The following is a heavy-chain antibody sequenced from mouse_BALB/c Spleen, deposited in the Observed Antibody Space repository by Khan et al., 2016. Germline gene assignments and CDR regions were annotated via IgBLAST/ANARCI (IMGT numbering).Heavy chain of an antibody. J-gene: IGHJ3*01. CDR1: GYTFTNYG. V-gene: IGHV9-3-1*01. Sequence: QIQLVQSGPELKKPGETVKISCKASGYTFTNYGMNWVKQAPGKGFKWMGWINTYTGEPTYADDFKGRFAFSLETSASTAYLQINNLKNEDTATYFCARGKYDGVAYWGQGTLVTVSA. CDR2: INTYTGEP. D-gene: IGHD2-14*01. CDR3: ARGKYDGVAY.